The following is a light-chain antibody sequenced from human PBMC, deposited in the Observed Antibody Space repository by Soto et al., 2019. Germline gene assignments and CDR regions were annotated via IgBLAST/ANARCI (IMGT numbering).Light chain of an antibody. CDR1: SSDVGSYDL. CDR3: CSFAGSSTYV. J-gene: IGLJ1*01. CDR2: EVS. V-gene: IGLV2-23*02. Sequence: QSALTQPASVSGSPGQSITISCTGTSSDVGSYDLVSWYQHHPGKAPQLMIYEVSKRPSGVSNRFSGSKSDNTASLTISGLQAEDEADYYCCSFAGSSTYVFGTGTQLTVL.